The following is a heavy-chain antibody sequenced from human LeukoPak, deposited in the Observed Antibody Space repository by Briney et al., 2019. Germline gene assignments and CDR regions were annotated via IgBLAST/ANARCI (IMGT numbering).Heavy chain of an antibody. CDR3: AHPGCSGGSCPYGMDV. V-gene: IGHV3-23*01. Sequence: PGGPLRLSCAASGFTFSSYAMSWVRQAPGKGLEWVSAISGSGGSTYYADPVKGRFTISRDNSKNTLYLQMNSLRAEDTAVYYCAHPGCSGGSCPYGMDVWGQGATVTVSS. J-gene: IGHJ6*02. CDR2: ISGSGGST. D-gene: IGHD2-15*01. CDR1: GFTFSSYA.